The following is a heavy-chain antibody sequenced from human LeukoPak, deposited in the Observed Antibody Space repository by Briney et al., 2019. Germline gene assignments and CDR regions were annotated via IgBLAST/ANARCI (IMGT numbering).Heavy chain of an antibody. V-gene: IGHV4-34*01. CDR2: INHSGST. CDR3: AGDSGYYSGYYYYYMDV. CDR1: GGSFSGYY. D-gene: IGHD3-22*01. Sequence: SSETLSLTCAVYGGSFSGYYWSWIRQPPGKGLEWIGEINHSGSTNYNPSLKSRVTISVDTSKNQFSLKLSSVTAADTAVYYCAGDSGYYSGYYYYYMDVWGKGTTVTVSS. J-gene: IGHJ6*03.